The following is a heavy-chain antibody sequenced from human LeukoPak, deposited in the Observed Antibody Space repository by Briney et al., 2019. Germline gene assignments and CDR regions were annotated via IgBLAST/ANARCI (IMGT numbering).Heavy chain of an antibody. CDR3: ASQRYCGGDCYSSSSFDY. J-gene: IGHJ4*02. CDR2: IIPIFGTA. CDR1: GGTFSSYA. V-gene: IGHV1-69*06. Sequence: SVKVSCKASGGTFSSYAISWVRQAPGQGLEWMGGIIPIFGTANYAQKFQGRVTITADKSTSTAYMELSSLRSEDTAVYYCASQRYCGGDCYSSSSFDYWGQGTLVTVSS. D-gene: IGHD2-21*02.